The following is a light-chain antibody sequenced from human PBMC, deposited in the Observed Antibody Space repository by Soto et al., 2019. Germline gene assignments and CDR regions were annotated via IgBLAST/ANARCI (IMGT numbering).Light chain of an antibody. Sequence: DIQMTQSPSTLSASVGDRFTITCRASQSISSWLAWYQQKPGKAPKLLIYKASSLESGVASRFSGSGSGTEFTLTISSLQPDDFATYYCQQYNSYPWTFGQGTKVEIK. J-gene: IGKJ1*01. CDR2: KAS. CDR3: QQYNSYPWT. V-gene: IGKV1-5*03. CDR1: QSISSW.